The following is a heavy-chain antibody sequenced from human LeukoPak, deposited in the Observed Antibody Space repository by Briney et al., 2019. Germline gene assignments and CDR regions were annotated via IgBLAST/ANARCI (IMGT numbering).Heavy chain of an antibody. D-gene: IGHD6-19*01. Sequence: GGSLRLSCAASGFTFDDYFMTWIRQAPGKGLEWVSYITGSDNTIYYADSMKGRFTISRDDATNSLNLQMNSLRVEDTAVYYCARGAYSSGWAYFDHWGQGTLVTVSS. J-gene: IGHJ4*02. CDR2: ITGSDNTI. CDR1: GFTFDDYF. V-gene: IGHV3-11*04. CDR3: ARGAYSSGWAYFDH.